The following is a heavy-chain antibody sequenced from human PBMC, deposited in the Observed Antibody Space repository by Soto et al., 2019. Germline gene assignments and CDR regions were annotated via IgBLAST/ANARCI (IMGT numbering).Heavy chain of an antibody. D-gene: IGHD4-17*01. CDR1: GFTFSSYS. Sequence: GGSLRLSCAASGFTFSSYSMNWVRQAPGKGLEWVSYISSSSSTIYYADSVKGRFTISRDNAKNSLYLQMNSLRAEDTAVNFWARAAGDYSYYYMDFGGKGPRS. CDR3: ARAAGDYSYYYMDF. J-gene: IGHJ6*03. V-gene: IGHV3-48*01. CDR2: ISSSSSTI.